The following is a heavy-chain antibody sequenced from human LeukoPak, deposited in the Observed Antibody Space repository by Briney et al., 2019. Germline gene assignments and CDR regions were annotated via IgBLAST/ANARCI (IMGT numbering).Heavy chain of an antibody. CDR1: GFTFSSYA. V-gene: IGHV3-23*01. J-gene: IGHJ5*02. D-gene: IGHD2-2*01. CDR2: ISGSGGST. Sequence: PGGSLRLSCAASGFTFSSYAMSWVRQAPGKGLEWVSAISGSGGSTYYADSVKGRFTISRDNSKNTLYLQMNSLRAEDTAVYYCAKDHFPYCSSTSCYGGDWFDPWGQGTLVTVSS. CDR3: AKDHFPYCSSTSCYGGDWFDP.